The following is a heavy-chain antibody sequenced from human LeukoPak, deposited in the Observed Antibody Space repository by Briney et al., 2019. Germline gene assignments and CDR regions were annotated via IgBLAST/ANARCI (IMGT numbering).Heavy chain of an antibody. D-gene: IGHD3-22*01. CDR3: ATSYYYDSSGYLGPPFDY. V-gene: IGHV4-39*07. CDR2: INHSGST. Sequence: PSETLSLTCTVSGDSVRSGSFSWSWIRQPPGKGLEWIGEINHSGSTNYNPSLKSRVTISVDTSKNQFSLKLSSVTAADTAVYYCATSYYYDSSGYLGPPFDYWGQGTLVTVSS. CDR1: GDSVRSGSFS. J-gene: IGHJ4*02.